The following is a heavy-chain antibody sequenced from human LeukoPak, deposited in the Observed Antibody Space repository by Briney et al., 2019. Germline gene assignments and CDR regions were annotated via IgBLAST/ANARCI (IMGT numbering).Heavy chain of an antibody. CDR2: IYYSGST. CDR3: ARRSNVVVPAAMLDYYYMDV. CDR1: GGSISSYY. J-gene: IGHJ6*03. D-gene: IGHD2-2*01. Sequence: SETLSLTCTVSGGSISSYYWSWIRQPPARGLEWMVDIYYSGSTNYNPSLKSRVTISEDTSKNQFSLKLSSVTAADTAVYYCARRSNVVVPAAMLDYYYMDVWGKGTTVTVSS. V-gene: IGHV4-59*08.